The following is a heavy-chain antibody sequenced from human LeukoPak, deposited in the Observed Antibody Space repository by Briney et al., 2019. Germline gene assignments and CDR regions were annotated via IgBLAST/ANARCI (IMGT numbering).Heavy chain of an antibody. CDR2: IIPIFGTA. D-gene: IGHD1-26*01. J-gene: IGHJ6*03. Sequence: VASVKVSCKASAGTFSSYAISWVRQAPGQRLEWMGRIIPIFGTANYAQKFQGRVTITADKSTSTAYMELSSLRSEDTAVYCCARETGGDYYYYYYMDVWGKGTTVTVSS. CDR1: AGTFSSYA. V-gene: IGHV1-69*06. CDR3: ARETGGDYYYYYYMDV.